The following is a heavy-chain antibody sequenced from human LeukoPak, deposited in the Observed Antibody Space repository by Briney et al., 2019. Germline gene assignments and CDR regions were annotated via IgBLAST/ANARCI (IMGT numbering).Heavy chain of an antibody. CDR2: IKRKTDGGTT. Sequence: PGGSLRLSCEASGFTFNNAWMTWVRQAPGKGLEWVGRIKRKTDGGTTDYAAPVKGRFTISRDDSKNTLYLQMNSLKTEDTAVYYCPTNSPIAVSAGIDYWGQGPLVTVSS. D-gene: IGHD6-19*01. J-gene: IGHJ4*02. CDR1: GFTFNNAW. CDR3: PTNSPIAVSAGIDY. V-gene: IGHV3-15*01.